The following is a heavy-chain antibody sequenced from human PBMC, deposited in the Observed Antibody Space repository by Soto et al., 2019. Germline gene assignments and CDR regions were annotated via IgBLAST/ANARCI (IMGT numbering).Heavy chain of an antibody. D-gene: IGHD1-26*01. V-gene: IGHV3-48*02. CDR3: ARDYRELRALYYYYGMDV. Sequence: GGSLRLSCAASGFTSSSYSMNWVRQAPGKGLEWVSYISSSSSTIYYADSVKGRFTISRDNAKNSLYLQMNSLRDEDTAVYYCARDYRELRALYYYYGMDVWGQGTTVTV. CDR2: ISSSSSTI. J-gene: IGHJ6*02. CDR1: GFTSSSYS.